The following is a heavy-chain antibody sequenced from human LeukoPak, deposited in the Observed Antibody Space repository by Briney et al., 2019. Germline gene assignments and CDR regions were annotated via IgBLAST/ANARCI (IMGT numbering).Heavy chain of an antibody. CDR2: IYYTGRT. D-gene: IGHD3-10*01. CDR1: GGSISSYY. Sequence: SETPSLTCIVSGGSISSYYWTWIRQPPGKGLEWIGYIYYTGRTTYNPSLKSRVTISVDTSKNQFSLKLNSVTAADTAVYYCASNYYYGSGSYFHYWGQGTLVTVSS. CDR3: ASNYYYGSGSYFHY. V-gene: IGHV4-59*01. J-gene: IGHJ4*02.